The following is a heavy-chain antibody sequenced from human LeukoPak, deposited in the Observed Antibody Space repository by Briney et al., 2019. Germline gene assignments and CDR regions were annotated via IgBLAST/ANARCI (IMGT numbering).Heavy chain of an antibody. D-gene: IGHD3-16*01. Sequence: SETLSLTCAVYGGSFSGYHWSWIRHPPGKGLEWIGEINHSGSTNYNPSLKSRVTISVDTSKNQFSLKLSSVTAADTAVYYCARGSWGFDYWGQGTLVTVSS. CDR2: INHSGST. V-gene: IGHV4-34*01. CDR1: GGSFSGYH. CDR3: ARGSWGFDY. J-gene: IGHJ4*02.